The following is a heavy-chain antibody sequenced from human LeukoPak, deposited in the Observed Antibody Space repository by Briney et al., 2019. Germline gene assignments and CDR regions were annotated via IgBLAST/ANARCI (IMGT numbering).Heavy chain of an antibody. CDR1: GFTVSSNY. CDR2: IYSGGST. D-gene: IGHD1-26*01. J-gene: IGHJ4*02. V-gene: IGHV3-66*02. CDR3: AREFSGSYSFDY. Sequence: PGGSLRLSCAASGFTVSSNYMSWVRQAPGKGLEWVSVIYSGGSTYYADSGKGRFTISRDNSKNTLYLQMNSLRAEDTAVYYCAREFSGSYSFDYWGQGTLVTVSS.